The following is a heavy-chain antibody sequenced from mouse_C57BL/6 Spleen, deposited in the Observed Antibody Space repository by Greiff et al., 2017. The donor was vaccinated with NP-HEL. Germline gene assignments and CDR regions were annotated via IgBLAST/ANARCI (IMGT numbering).Heavy chain of an antibody. Sequence: QVQLQQPGTELVKPGASVKLSCKASGYTFTSYWMHWGKRRPGQGLGGIGNINPSNGGTNYNEQFQSKATLTVDKSSSTAYMQLSSLTSEDSAVYYCARWLPHYYAMDYWGQGTSVTVSS. D-gene: IGHD2-2*01. J-gene: IGHJ4*01. CDR3: ARWLPHYYAMDY. CDR2: INPSNGGT. CDR1: GYTFTSYW. V-gene: IGHV1-53*01.